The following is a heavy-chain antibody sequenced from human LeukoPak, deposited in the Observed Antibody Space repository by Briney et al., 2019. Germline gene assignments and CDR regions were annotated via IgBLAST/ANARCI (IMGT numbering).Heavy chain of an antibody. CDR3: AKSGGNYQMPWSPHMDV. Sequence: GGSLRLSCAASGFTFSSYDIHWVRQAPGKGLEWVAVIWYDGSNKYYADSVKGRFTISRDNSKNTLYLQMNSLRAEDTAVYYCAKSGGNYQMPWSPHMDVWGQGTTVTVSS. J-gene: IGHJ6*02. V-gene: IGHV3-33*06. CDR2: IWYDGSNK. D-gene: IGHD1-26*01. CDR1: GFTFSSYD.